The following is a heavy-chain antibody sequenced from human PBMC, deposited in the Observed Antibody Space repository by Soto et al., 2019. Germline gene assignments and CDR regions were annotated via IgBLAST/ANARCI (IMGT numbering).Heavy chain of an antibody. CDR3: AKNVWGITIFGGMDV. J-gene: IGHJ6*02. D-gene: IGHD3-9*01. CDR2: ISGSGGST. CDR1: GVTFSSYA. V-gene: IGHV3-23*01. Sequence: HPGGSLRLSCAASGVTFSSYAMSWVRQAPGKGLEWVSAISGSGGSTYYADSVKGRFTISRDNSKNTLYLQMNSLRAEDTAVYYCAKNVWGITIFGGMDVWGQGTTVTVSS.